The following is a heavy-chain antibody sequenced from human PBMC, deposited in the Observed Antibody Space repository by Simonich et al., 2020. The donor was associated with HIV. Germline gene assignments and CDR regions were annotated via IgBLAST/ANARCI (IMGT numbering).Heavy chain of an antibody. J-gene: IGHJ4*02. Sequence: QVQFVQSGAEVKKPGASVKVSCKASGYTFTNYPIHWVRLAPGQRLEWMGWIRPGNANKQYSQKCQGRVTITRDTSANTVYMEMRSLRSKDTAVYYCARGQADVGAGTLAHWGQGTPVAVSS. V-gene: IGHV1-3*01. D-gene: IGHD1-26*01. CDR1: GYTFTNYP. CDR3: ARGQADVGAGTLAH. CDR2: IRPGNANK.